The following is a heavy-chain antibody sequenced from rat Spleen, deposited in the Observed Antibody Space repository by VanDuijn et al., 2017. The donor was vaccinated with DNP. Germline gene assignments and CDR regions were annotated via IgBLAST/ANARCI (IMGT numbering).Heavy chain of an antibody. CDR2: ISYEGSST. Sequence: EVQLVESGGGLVQPGNSLKLSCTASGFTFSDYAMAWVRQSPKKGLEWVASISYEGSSTYYGDSVKGRFTVSRDNAKSTLYLQMDSLRSEDTATYYCARHYYDGSYYYDYWGQGVMVTVSS. J-gene: IGHJ2*01. D-gene: IGHD1-12*02. V-gene: IGHV5-17*01. CDR3: ARHYYDGSYYYDY. CDR1: GFTFSDYA.